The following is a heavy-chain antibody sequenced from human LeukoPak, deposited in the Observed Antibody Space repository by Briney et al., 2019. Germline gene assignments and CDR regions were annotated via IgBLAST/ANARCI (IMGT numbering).Heavy chain of an antibody. D-gene: IGHD5-12*01. CDR2: ISWNSGSI. V-gene: IGHV3-9*01. Sequence: GGSLRLSCAASGFTFDDYAMHWVRQAPGKGLEWVSGISWNSGSIGYADSVKGRFTISRDNAKNSLYLQMNSLRAEDTALYYCAKDPRLPPHDRDWGQGTLVTVSS. J-gene: IGHJ4*02. CDR1: GFTFDDYA. CDR3: AKDPRLPPHDRD.